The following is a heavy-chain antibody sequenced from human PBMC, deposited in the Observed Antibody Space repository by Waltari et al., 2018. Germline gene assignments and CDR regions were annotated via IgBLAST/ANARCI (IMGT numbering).Heavy chain of an antibody. D-gene: IGHD1-26*01. CDR1: GDSTSTYY. CDR3: ARADTSTSYFYYYMDV. Sequence: QVQLQESGPGLVKPSQTLSLTCTVSGDSTSTYYWSWVRQSPGKGLEWIGYIHYSGSSVYNPSLRSRVAISLDTPNNQFSLRLRSVTAADAAIYYCARADTSTSYFYYYMDVWGKGTTVTVSS. V-gene: IGHV4-59*01. CDR2: IHYSGSS. J-gene: IGHJ6*03.